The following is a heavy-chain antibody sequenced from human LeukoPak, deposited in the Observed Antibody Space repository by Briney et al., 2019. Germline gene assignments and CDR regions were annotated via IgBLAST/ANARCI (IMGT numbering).Heavy chain of an antibody. V-gene: IGHV3-30*18. CDR3: AKDILPRYSSGWTSGFDY. CDR2: ISYDGSNK. Sequence: GASLRLSCVASGFTFTNYAMSWVRQAPGKGLEWVAVISYDGSNKYYADSVKGRFTISRDNSKNTLYLQMNSLRAEDTAVYYCAKDILPRYSSGWTSGFDYWGQGTLVTVSS. D-gene: IGHD6-19*01. CDR1: GFTFTNYA. J-gene: IGHJ4*02.